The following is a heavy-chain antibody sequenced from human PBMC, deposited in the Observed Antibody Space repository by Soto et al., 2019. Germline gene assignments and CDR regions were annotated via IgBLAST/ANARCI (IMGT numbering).Heavy chain of an antibody. CDR3: ARVHYGDYYYYYYGMDV. D-gene: IGHD4-17*01. CDR2: IIPIFGTA. Sequence: ASVKVSCKASGGTFSSYAISWVRQAPGQGLEWMGGIIPIFGTANYAQKFQGRVTITADESTSTAYMELSSLRSEDTAVYYCARVHYGDYYYYYYGMDVWGQGATVTVS. V-gene: IGHV1-69*13. CDR1: GGTFSSYA. J-gene: IGHJ6*02.